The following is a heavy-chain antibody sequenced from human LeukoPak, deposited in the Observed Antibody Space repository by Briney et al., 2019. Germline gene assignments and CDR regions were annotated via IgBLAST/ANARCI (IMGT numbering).Heavy chain of an antibody. V-gene: IGHV5-51*01. Sequence: KPGASLQISCKGSGYSFTSYWIGWVRQLPGKGLEWMGIIYPGDSDTRYSPSFQGQVTISADKSISTAYLQWSSLKASDTAMYYCASLSYTDAFDIWGQGTMVTVSS. CDR2: IYPGDSDT. CDR1: GYSFTSYW. D-gene: IGHD2-2*02. J-gene: IGHJ3*02. CDR3: ASLSYTDAFDI.